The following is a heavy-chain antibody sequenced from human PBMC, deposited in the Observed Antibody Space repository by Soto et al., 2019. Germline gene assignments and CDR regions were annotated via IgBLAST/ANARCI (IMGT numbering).Heavy chain of an antibody. CDR3: ARDPRYYDSSGYYPSGWFDP. CDR2: ISYDGSNK. D-gene: IGHD3-22*01. Sequence: QVQLVESGGGGVQPGGSLRLSCQASGFTSSSYAMHWVRRAPAKGLGGGAVISYDGSNKYYADSVKGRFTISRDNSKNTLYLQMNSLRAEDTAVYYCARDPRYYDSSGYYPSGWFDPWGQGTLVTVSS. CDR1: GFTSSSYA. J-gene: IGHJ5*02. V-gene: IGHV3-30-3*01.